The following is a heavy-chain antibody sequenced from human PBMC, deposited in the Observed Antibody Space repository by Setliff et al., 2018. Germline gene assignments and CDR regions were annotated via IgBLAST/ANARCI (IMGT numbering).Heavy chain of an antibody. J-gene: IGHJ4*02. V-gene: IGHV1-18*01. CDR2: ISGYNDNT. CDR1: GYTFNNYE. CDR3: ARGYYDHVWGSYRGLFDY. Sequence: ASVKVSCKASGYTFNNYEISWVRQAPGQGLEWMGWISGYNDNTNYAQKLQGRVTMTTDTSTNTVYMELRSLRSDDTAIYYCARGYYDHVWGSYRGLFDYWGQGTQVTVSS. D-gene: IGHD3-16*02.